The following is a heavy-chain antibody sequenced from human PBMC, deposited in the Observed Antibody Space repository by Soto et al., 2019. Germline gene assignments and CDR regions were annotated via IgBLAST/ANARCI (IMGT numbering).Heavy chain of an antibody. CDR2: INPNSGGT. V-gene: IGHV1-2*04. J-gene: IGHJ6*02. CDR1: GYTFTGYY. Sequence: SVKVSCKASGYTFTGYYMHWVRQAPGQGLEWMGWINPNSGGTNYAQKFQGWVTMTRDTSISTAYMELSRLRSDDTAVYYCARMDDSFYYYGMDVWGQGTTVTVSS. CDR3: ARMDDSFYYYGMDV.